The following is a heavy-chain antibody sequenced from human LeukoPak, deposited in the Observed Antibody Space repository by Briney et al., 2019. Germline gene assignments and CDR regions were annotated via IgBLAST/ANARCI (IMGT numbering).Heavy chain of an antibody. D-gene: IGHD3-22*01. CDR3: ARLGDSSGYYLDAFDI. CDR2: INHSGST. V-gene: IGHV4-34*01. Sequence: SETLSLTCAVYGVSFSGYYWSWIRQPPGKGLEWIGEINHSGSTNYNPSLKSRVTISVDTSKNQFSLKLSSVTAADTAVYYCARLGDSSGYYLDAFDIWGQGTMVTVSS. J-gene: IGHJ3*02. CDR1: GVSFSGYY.